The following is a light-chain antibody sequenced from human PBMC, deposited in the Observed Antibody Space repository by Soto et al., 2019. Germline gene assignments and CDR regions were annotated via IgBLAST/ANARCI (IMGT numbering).Light chain of an antibody. J-gene: IGKJ2*01. CDR1: QSVSTRY. V-gene: IGKV3-20*01. Sequence: ESMLTQSPGTLSLSPGERATLSCRASQSVSTRYLAWYQQKPGQAPRLLIYGASIRATGIPDRFIGSGSGTDFTLTISRLEPEDFVVYYCNQLGGVPPAFTFVQGTKLE. CDR2: GAS. CDR3: NQLGGVPPAFT.